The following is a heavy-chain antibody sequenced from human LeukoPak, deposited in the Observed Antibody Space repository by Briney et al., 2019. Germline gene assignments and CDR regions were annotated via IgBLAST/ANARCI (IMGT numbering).Heavy chain of an antibody. D-gene: IGHD3-9*01. V-gene: IGHV4-39*01. CDR2: IYYKGST. CDR1: GGSISSSSYY. J-gene: IGHJ4*02. CDR3: ARLRDYDILTGYHFDY. Sequence: SETLSLTCTVSGGSISSSSYYWGWIRQPPGKGLEWIGNIYYKGSTSYNPSLKSRLTISVDTSKNQFTLKLSSVTAADTAVYYCARLRDYDILTGYHFDYWGQGTLVTVSS.